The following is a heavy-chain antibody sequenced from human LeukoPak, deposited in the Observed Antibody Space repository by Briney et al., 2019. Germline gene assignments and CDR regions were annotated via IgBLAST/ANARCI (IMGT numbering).Heavy chain of an antibody. D-gene: IGHD3-22*01. V-gene: IGHV1-24*01. Sequence: ASVKVSCKVSGYTLTELSMHWVRQAPGKGLEWMGGFDPEDGETIYAQKFQGRVTMTEDTSTDTAYMELSSLRSEDTAVYYCACDSSGSYYFDYWGQGTLVTVSS. CDR2: FDPEDGET. J-gene: IGHJ4*02. CDR1: GYTLTELS. CDR3: ACDSSGSYYFDY.